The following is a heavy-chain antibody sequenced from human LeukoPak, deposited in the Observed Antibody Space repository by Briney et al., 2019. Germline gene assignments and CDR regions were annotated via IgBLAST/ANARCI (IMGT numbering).Heavy chain of an antibody. CDR2: VYTSGST. Sequence: SETLSLTCTVSGDSISSGNYYWNWIRQPAGKGLEWIGRVYTSGSTNQIPSLKSRVTISIDTSMNQFSLNLRSVTAADTAVYYCARGRSGGLDYWGQGTLVTVSS. J-gene: IGHJ4*02. CDR3: ARGRSGGLDY. CDR1: GDSISSGNYY. V-gene: IGHV4-61*02. D-gene: IGHD2-15*01.